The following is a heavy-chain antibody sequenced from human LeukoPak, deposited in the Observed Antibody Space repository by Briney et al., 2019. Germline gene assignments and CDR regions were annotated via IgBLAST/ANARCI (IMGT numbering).Heavy chain of an antibody. CDR1: GFTFSSYG. CDR2: IRYDGSNK. J-gene: IGHJ4*02. Sequence: GGSLRLSCAASGFTFSSYGMHWVRQAPGKGLEWVAFIRYDGSNKYYADSVKGRFTISRDNSKNTLYLQMNSLRAEDTAVYYCAKGKLGYCSGGICYGVDYWGQGTLVTVSS. D-gene: IGHD2-15*01. CDR3: AKGKLGYCSGGICYGVDY. V-gene: IGHV3-30*02.